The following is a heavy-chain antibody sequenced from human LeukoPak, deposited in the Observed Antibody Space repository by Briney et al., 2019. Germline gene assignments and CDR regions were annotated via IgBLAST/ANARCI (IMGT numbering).Heavy chain of an antibody. CDR2: INPNSGST. D-gene: IGHD3-3*01. V-gene: IGHV1-46*01. CDR1: GYTFTGYY. CDR3: ARAPRGIFGVVIMGFDY. J-gene: IGHJ4*02. Sequence: ASVKVSCKASGYTFTGYYMHWVRQAPGQGLEWMGWINPNSGSTSYAQKFQGRVTMTRDTSTSTVYMELSSLRSEDTAVYYCARAPRGIFGVVIMGFDYWGQGTLVTVSS.